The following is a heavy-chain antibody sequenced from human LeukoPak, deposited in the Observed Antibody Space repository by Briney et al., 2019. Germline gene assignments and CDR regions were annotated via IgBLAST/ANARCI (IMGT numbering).Heavy chain of an antibody. CDR3: ARDWTLNY. D-gene: IGHD3/OR15-3a*01. Sequence: GGSLRLSCAASGFIFSNYAMHWVRQAPGKGLEWVAVISYDGSNKYYADSVKGRFTISRDNSKNTQYLQMNSLRAEDTAVFYCARDWTLNYWGQGTLVTVSS. CDR1: GFIFSNYA. CDR2: ISYDGSNK. V-gene: IGHV3-30-3*01. J-gene: IGHJ4*02.